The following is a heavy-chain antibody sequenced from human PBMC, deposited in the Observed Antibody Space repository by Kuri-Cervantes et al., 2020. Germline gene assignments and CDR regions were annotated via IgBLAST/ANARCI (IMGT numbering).Heavy chain of an antibody. V-gene: IGHV3-30*18. J-gene: IGHJ6*02. CDR2: TSNDGINH. D-gene: IGHD3-9*01. Sequence: GESLKISCAGSGFTFSDYDIHWVRQAPGKGLEWITLTSNDGINHYFGNSVKGRFTMSRDNSKNTIYLQMNRLRPEDTAVYYCAKRGDSVDLSTSYDMDVWGQGTTVTVSS. CDR1: GFTFSDYD. CDR3: AKRGDSVDLSTSYDMDV.